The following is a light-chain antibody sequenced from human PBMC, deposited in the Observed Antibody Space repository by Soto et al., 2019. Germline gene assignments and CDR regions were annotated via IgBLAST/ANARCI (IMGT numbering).Light chain of an antibody. V-gene: IGKV1-5*03. CDR1: QDISNY. CDR3: QQYNSYPKT. CDR2: KAS. Sequence: DIQMTQSPSSLSASVGDRVTITCQASQDISNYLNWYQHKPGKAPKILIYKASSLESGVPSRFSGSGSGTEFTLTISSLQPDDFATYYCQQYNSYPKTFGQGTKVDIK. J-gene: IGKJ1*01.